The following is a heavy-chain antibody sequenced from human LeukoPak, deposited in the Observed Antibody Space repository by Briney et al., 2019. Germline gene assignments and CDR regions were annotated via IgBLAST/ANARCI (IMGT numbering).Heavy chain of an antibody. Sequence: ASVKLSCKASGYTFTDYHMHWVRQAPGQGLEWMGWISPNSCGTNYAQKFRGRVTMTRDTSISTAYMELSGLTADDTAVYYCARRTGDGAFDIWGQGTVVTVSS. CDR3: ARRTGDGAFDI. D-gene: IGHD7-27*01. V-gene: IGHV1-2*02. CDR2: ISPNSCGT. J-gene: IGHJ3*02. CDR1: GYTFTDYH.